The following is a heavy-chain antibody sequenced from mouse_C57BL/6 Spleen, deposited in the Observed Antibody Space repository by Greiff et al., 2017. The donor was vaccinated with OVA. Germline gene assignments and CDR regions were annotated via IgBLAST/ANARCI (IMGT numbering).Heavy chain of an antibody. Sequence: EVLLVESGGGLVKPGGSLKLSCAASGFTFSDYGMHWVRQAPEKGLEWVAYISSGSSTISSADTVKGRFTISSDNAKNTLFLQMTSLRSEDTAMYYGARKYYGSPYYFDYWGQGTTLTVSS. D-gene: IGHD1-1*01. J-gene: IGHJ2*01. V-gene: IGHV5-17*01. CDR3: ARKYYGSPYYFDY. CDR1: GFTFSDYG. CDR2: ISSGSSTI.